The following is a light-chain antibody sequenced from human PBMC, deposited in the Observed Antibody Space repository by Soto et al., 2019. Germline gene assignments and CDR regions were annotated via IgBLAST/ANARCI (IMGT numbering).Light chain of an antibody. J-gene: IGKJ3*01. V-gene: IGKV1-5*01. CDR1: QSISTS. CDR3: QQYDNWPPFT. CDR2: GAS. Sequence: DIQMTQSPSTLSASVGDTVTITCRASQSISTSLAWYQQKPGKAPNLLISGASTLEEGVPSRFRGSGSGTEFTLTITSLQTDDFATYYCQQYDNWPPFTFGPGTKVDIK.